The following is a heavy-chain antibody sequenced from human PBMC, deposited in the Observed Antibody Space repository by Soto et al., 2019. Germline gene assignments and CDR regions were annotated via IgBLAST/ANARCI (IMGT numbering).Heavy chain of an antibody. CDR3: AAGGGLPRYF. J-gene: IGHJ4*02. V-gene: IGHV4-30-2*01. CDR1: GGSISSGGYS. D-gene: IGHD5-12*01. CDR2: IYHSGST. Sequence: QLQLQESGSGLVKPSQTLSLTCAVSGGSISSGGYSWSWIRQPPGKGLECIGYIYHSGSTYYNPSLKSRVATSVDRSKNQFSLKLSSVTAADTAVYYWAAGGGLPRYFWGQGTLVTVSS.